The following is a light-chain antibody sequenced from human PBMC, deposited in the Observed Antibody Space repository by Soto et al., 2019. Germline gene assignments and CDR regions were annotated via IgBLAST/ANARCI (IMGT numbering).Light chain of an antibody. Sequence: QSALTQPASVSGSPGQSITISCTGTSSDVGNYKYVSWYQQHPGKAPKLMIYEVSHRPSGVSNRFSGSKSGNTASLTISGLQAEDETDYYCFSYTSSGTYVFATGTKVTVL. V-gene: IGLV2-14*01. CDR2: EVS. CDR1: SSDVGNYKY. J-gene: IGLJ1*01. CDR3: FSYTSSGTYV.